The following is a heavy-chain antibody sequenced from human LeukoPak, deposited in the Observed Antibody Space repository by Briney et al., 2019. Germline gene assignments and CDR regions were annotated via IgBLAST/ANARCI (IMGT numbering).Heavy chain of an antibody. J-gene: IGHJ4*02. Sequence: PGGSLRLSCAASGFTFSSYSMNWVRQAPGKGLEWVANIKQDGGQKNYMDSVRGRFTVSRDNAGNSLFLQMNSLRVEDTAVYYCAREGTPYSSDYWGQGTLVTVSS. CDR2: IKQDGGQK. V-gene: IGHV3-7*01. D-gene: IGHD6-13*01. CDR1: GFTFSSYS. CDR3: AREGTPYSSDY.